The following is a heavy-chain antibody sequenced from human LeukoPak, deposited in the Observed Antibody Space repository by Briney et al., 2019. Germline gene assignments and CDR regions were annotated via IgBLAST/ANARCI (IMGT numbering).Heavy chain of an antibody. CDR1: GFTFSSYG. D-gene: IGHD1-26*01. CDR2: IRYDGSNK. Sequence: GGSLRLSCAASGFTFSSYGMHWVRQAPGKGLEWVAFIRYDGSNKYYADSVKGRFTISRDNSKNTLYLQMNSLRAEDTAVYYCAKGLGIVGATVAFDIWGQGTMVTVSS. J-gene: IGHJ3*02. V-gene: IGHV3-30*02. CDR3: AKGLGIVGATVAFDI.